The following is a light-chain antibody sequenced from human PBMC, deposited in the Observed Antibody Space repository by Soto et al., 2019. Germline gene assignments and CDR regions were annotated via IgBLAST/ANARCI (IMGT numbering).Light chain of an antibody. V-gene: IGKV1-5*03. CDR2: KTS. CDR3: QQYISYPYT. Sequence: DIQMTQSPSTLSASIGDRVTISCRVSQSLSGWLAWYQQKPGKAPSLLIYKTSNLESGVPSRFSGSGSGTEFTLTISSLQPDDFATYYCQQYISYPYTFGQGTNLNIK. J-gene: IGKJ2*01. CDR1: QSLSGW.